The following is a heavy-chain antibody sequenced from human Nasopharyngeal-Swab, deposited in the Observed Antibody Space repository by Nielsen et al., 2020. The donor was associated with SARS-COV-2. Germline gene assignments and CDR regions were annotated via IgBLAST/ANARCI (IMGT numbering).Heavy chain of an antibody. CDR2: IGDKAHNYAT. D-gene: IGHD4/OR15-4a*01. V-gene: IGHV3-73*01. CDR3: TTDYYFDY. J-gene: IGHJ4*02. CDR1: GFVFSGSA. Sequence: GGSLRLSWAASGFVFSGSAIHWDRQASGKGLEWVGRIGDKAHNYATTYAASVKGRFTISRDDSKNTAFLQMDSLNTEDTALYYCTTDYYFDYWGQGTLVTVSS.